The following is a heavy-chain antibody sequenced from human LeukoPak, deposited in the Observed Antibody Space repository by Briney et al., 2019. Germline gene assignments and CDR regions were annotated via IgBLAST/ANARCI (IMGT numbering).Heavy chain of an antibody. D-gene: IGHD6-13*01. CDR3: ARTNAAAGMRSNAFDI. CDR1: GGSISSYY. Sequence: ASETLSLTCTVSGGSISSYYWSWIRQPPGKGLEWIGYIYYSGSTNYNPPLKSRVTISVDTSKNQFSLKLSSVTAADTAVYYCARTNAAAGMRSNAFDIWGQGTMVTVSS. J-gene: IGHJ3*02. V-gene: IGHV4-59*01. CDR2: IYYSGST.